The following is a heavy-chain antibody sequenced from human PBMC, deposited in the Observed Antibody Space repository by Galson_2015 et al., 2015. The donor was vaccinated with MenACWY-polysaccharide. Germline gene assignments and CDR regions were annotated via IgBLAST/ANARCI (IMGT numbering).Heavy chain of an antibody. CDR1: GFTFSGYW. CDR3: ARDRPTHQQLVEFDY. J-gene: IGHJ4*02. Sequence: SLRLSCAASGFTFSGYWVSWVRQALGKGLEWVANIKQDGSEKYYVDSVKGRFTISRDNAKNSLYLHLNSLRAEDTAMYYCARDRPTHQQLVEFDYWGQGTLVTVSS. V-gene: IGHV3-7*01. D-gene: IGHD6-13*01. CDR2: IKQDGSEK.